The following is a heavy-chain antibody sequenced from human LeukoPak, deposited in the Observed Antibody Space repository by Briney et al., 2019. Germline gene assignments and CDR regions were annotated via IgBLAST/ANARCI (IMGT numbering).Heavy chain of an antibody. V-gene: IGHV5-10-1*01. Sequence: PGESLKISCKGSGYSFTSYWIGWVRQMPGKGLEWMGRIDPSDSYTNYSPSFQGHVTISADKSIGTAYLQWSSLKASDTAMYYCARRYCSSTSCYRYNFDYWGQGTLVTVSS. CDR2: IDPSDSYT. CDR1: GYSFTSYW. J-gene: IGHJ4*02. D-gene: IGHD2-2*01. CDR3: ARRYCSSTSCYRYNFDY.